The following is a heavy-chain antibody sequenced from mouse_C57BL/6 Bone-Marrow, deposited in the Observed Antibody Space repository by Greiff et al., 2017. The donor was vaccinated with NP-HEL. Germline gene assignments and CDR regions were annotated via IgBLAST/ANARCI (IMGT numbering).Heavy chain of an antibody. J-gene: IGHJ4*01. D-gene: IGHD1-1*01. V-gene: IGHV14-4*01. Sequence: EVKLMESGAELVRPGASVKLSCTASGFNIKDDYMHWVKQRPEQGLEWIGWIDPENGDTEYASKFQGKATITADTSSNTAYLQLSSLTSEDTAVYYCTTLVYYYGSDYAMDYWGQGTSVTVSS. CDR1: GFNIKDDY. CDR3: TTLVYYYGSDYAMDY. CDR2: IDPENGDT.